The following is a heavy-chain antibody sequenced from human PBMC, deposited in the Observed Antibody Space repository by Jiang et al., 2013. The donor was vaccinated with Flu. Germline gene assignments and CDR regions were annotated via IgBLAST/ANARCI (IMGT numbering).Heavy chain of an antibody. CDR3: ASPYTIGWAPPDS. Sequence: LLESGEAWSSLRVPETLLCSLWIHFSDFYMSWIRQAPGKGLEWVSYISDTGKTIYYADSVKGRFTISRDNAKKSLYLHMNSLRTEDTAVYYCASPYTIGWAPPDSWGQGTLVTVSS. CDR2: ISDTGKTI. V-gene: IGHV3-11*04. D-gene: IGHD6-19*01. CDR1: IHFSDFY. J-gene: IGHJ4*02.